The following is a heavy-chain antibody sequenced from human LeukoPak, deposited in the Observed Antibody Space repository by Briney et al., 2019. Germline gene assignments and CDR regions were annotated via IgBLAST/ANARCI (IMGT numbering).Heavy chain of an antibody. J-gene: IGHJ4*02. CDR2: IKQDGSEK. V-gene: IGHV3-30*02. CDR1: GFTFSSYG. Sequence: QPGGSLRLSCAASGFTFSSYGMHWVRQAPGKGLEWVANIKQDGSEKHYVDSVKGRLTISRDNSKNTLYLQMNSLRAEDTAVYYCAKTTLKWLVRSIYFDYWGQGTLVTVSS. D-gene: IGHD6-19*01. CDR3: AKTTLKWLVRSIYFDY.